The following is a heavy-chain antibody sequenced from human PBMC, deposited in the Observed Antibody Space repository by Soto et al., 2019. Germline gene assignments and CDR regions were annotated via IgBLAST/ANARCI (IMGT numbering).Heavy chain of an antibody. CDR3: ASSGSGWYLY. J-gene: IGHJ4*02. D-gene: IGHD6-19*01. CDR1: GYTFTSYY. Sequence: ASVKVSCKASGYTFTSYYVHWVRQAPGQGLEWMGIVNPSGGNTGYAQKFQGRVTMTRNTSISTAYIELSSLRSEDTAVYYCASSGSGWYLYWGQGTLVTVSS. CDR2: VNPSGGNT. V-gene: IGHV1-46*01.